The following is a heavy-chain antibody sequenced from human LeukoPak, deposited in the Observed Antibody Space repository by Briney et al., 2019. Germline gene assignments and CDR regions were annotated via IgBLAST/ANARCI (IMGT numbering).Heavy chain of an antibody. CDR1: GFTFSSYW. D-gene: IGHD5-24*01. CDR2: IKQDGSQK. V-gene: IGHV3-7*01. CDR3: ARDGYNVPFDY. Sequence: GGSLRLSCAASGFTFSSYWMSWVRQAPGKGLEWVANIKQDGSQKYYVDSVKGRFSISRDNAKNSLYLQMNSLRAEDTAVYYCARDGYNVPFDYWGQGTLVTVSS. J-gene: IGHJ4*02.